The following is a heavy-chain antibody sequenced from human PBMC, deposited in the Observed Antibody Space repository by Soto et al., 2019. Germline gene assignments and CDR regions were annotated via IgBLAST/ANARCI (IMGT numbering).Heavy chain of an antibody. D-gene: IGHD3-10*01. CDR3: ARDSGTGLWFGELLHWAEGYYGMDV. CDR2: INPNSGGT. V-gene: IGHV1-2*04. Sequence: GASVKVSCKASGYTFTGYYMHWVRQAPGQGLEWMGWINPNSGGTNYAQKFQGWVTMTRDTSISTAYMELSRLRSDDTAVYYCARDSGTGLWFGELLHWAEGYYGMDVWGQGTTVTVSS. J-gene: IGHJ6*02. CDR1: GYTFTGYY.